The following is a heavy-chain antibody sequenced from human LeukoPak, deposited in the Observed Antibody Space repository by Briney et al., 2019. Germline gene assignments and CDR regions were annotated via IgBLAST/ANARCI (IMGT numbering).Heavy chain of an antibody. V-gene: IGHV1-18*01. D-gene: IGHD4-17*01. CDR3: ARDDYGDQPKGDTFDY. CDR2: ISAYNGNT. Sequence: GASVKVSCKASGYTFTSYGISWVRQAPGQGLEWMGWISAYNGNTNYAQKLQGRVTMTTDTSTSTAYMELRSLRSDDTAVYYCARDDYGDQPKGDTFDYWGQGTLVTVSS. J-gene: IGHJ4*02. CDR1: GYTFTSYG.